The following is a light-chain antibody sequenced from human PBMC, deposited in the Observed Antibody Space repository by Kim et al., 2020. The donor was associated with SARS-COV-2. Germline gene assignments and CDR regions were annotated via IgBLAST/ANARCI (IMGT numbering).Light chain of an antibody. Sequence: PGQSVTIYCTGTSSDVGGYNDGSWCQQRPGKAPQLMIYDVSKRPSGVPDRFSGSKSGNTASLTISGLQAEDEADYYCCSYAGSYTVFGGGTQLTVL. CDR1: SSDVGGYND. V-gene: IGLV2-11*01. J-gene: IGLJ2*01. CDR3: CSYAGSYTV. CDR2: DVS.